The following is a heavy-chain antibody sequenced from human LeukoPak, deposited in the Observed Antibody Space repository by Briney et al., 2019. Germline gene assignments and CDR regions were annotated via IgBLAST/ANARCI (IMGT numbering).Heavy chain of an antibody. CDR1: GGSISSSNW. V-gene: IGHV4-4*02. D-gene: IGHD3-22*01. CDR2: IYHSGST. J-gene: IGHJ4*02. Sequence: SETLSLTCAVSGGSISSSNWWSWVRQPPGKGLEWIGEIYHSGSTNYNPSLKSRVTISVDKSKNQFSLKLSSVIAADTAVYYCARTYYYDSSGYRLDYWGQGTLVTVSS. CDR3: ARTYYYDSSGYRLDY.